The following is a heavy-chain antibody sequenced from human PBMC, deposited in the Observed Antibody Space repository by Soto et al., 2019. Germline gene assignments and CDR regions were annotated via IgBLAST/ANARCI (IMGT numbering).Heavy chain of an antibody. CDR3: ARDVDTTSWYYY. Sequence: EVQLVESGGALVQPGGSLRLSCVVSGFIVSKTYMAWVRQAPGKGLEWVSFLSNGGSTSYADSVKGRFTISRDNSKDTLYLQMNSLRVEDTAVYYCARDVDTTSWYYYWGQGTLVTVSS. CDR1: GFIVSKTY. J-gene: IGHJ4*02. D-gene: IGHD6-13*01. CDR2: LSNGGST. V-gene: IGHV3-66*01.